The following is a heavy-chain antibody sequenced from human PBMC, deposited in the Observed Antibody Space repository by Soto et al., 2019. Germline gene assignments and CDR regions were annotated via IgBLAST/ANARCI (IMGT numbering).Heavy chain of an antibody. CDR3: ARARFMGTPSVPRFDD. D-gene: IGHD7-27*01. Sequence: PSETLSLTCTVSGGSISSYYWSWIRQPPGKGLEWIGYIYYSGSTNYNPSLKSRVTISVDTSKNQFSLKLSSVTAADTAVYYCARARFMGTPSVPRFDDWGQGTLVTVSS. CDR1: GGSISSYY. CDR2: IYYSGST. V-gene: IGHV4-59*01. J-gene: IGHJ4*02.